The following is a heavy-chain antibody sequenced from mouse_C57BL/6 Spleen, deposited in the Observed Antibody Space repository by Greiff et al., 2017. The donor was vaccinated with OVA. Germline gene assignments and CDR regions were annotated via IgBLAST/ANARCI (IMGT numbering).Heavy chain of an antibody. CDR3: ARGNYYGRSSYYAMDY. CDR1: GFNIKNTY. CDR2: IDPANGRT. Sequence: VQLKQSVAELVRPGASVKLSCTASGFNIKNTYMHWVKQRPEQGLEWIGRIDPANGRTKYAPKFQGKATITADTSSNTAYLQLSSLTSEDTAIYYCARGNYYGRSSYYAMDYWGQGTSVTVSS. D-gene: IGHD1-1*01. V-gene: IGHV14-3*01. J-gene: IGHJ4*01.